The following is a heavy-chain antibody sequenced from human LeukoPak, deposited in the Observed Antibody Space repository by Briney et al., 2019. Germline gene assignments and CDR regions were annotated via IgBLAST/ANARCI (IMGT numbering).Heavy chain of an antibody. CDR1: GFSVSGNY. V-gene: IGHV3-66*01. CDR3: AKDRGGYDSSGYPDDY. CDR2: IYSGGST. J-gene: IGHJ4*02. D-gene: IGHD3-22*01. Sequence: GGSLRLSCAASGFSVSGNYMNWVRQAPGKGLEWVSVIYSGGSTYYTDSVKGRSTISRDNSKNTLYLQMNSLRAEDTAVYYCAKDRGGYDSSGYPDDYWGQGTLVTVSS.